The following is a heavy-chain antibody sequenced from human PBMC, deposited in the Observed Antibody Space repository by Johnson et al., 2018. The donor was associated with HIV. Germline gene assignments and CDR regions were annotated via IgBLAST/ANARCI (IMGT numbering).Heavy chain of an antibody. J-gene: IGHJ3*02. V-gene: IGHV3-11*04. D-gene: IGHD5-18*01. Sequence: QVQLVESGGGLVKPGGSLRLSCAASGFTFSDYYMSWIRQAPGKGLEWVSPINSDGSSTYYADSVKGRFTISRDNAKNTLYLQMNSLRAEDTAAFYCVRERQSGTMQLWLRVNDAFDIWGQGTMVTVSS. CDR2: INSDGSST. CDR3: VRERQSGTMQLWLRVNDAFDI. CDR1: GFTFSDYY.